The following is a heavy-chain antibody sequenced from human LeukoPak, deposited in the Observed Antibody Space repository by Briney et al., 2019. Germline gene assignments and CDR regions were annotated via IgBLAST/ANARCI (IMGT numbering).Heavy chain of an antibody. CDR2: INPNSGGT. Sequence: GASVKVSCKASGYTFAGYYMHWVRQAPGQGLEWMGWINPNSGGTNYAQKFQGWVTMTRDTSISTAYMELSRLRSDDTAVYYCARPIRSYSSSWCLDYWGQGTLVTVSS. V-gene: IGHV1-2*04. J-gene: IGHJ4*02. D-gene: IGHD6-13*01. CDR1: GYTFAGYY. CDR3: ARPIRSYSSSWCLDY.